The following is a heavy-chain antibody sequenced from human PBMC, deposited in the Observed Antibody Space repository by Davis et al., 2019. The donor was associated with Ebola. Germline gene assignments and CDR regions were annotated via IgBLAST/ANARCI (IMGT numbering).Heavy chain of an antibody. CDR3: AAGGIGGGFDI. J-gene: IGHJ3*02. D-gene: IGHD2-15*01. Sequence: ASVKVSCMASVYTFTGYYMHWVRQAPGQGLEWMGRINPNSGGTNYAQKFQGRVTMTRDTSISTAYMELSSLRSEDTAIYYCAAGGIGGGFDIWGQGTMVTVSS. CDR1: VYTFTGYY. CDR2: INPNSGGT. V-gene: IGHV1-2*06.